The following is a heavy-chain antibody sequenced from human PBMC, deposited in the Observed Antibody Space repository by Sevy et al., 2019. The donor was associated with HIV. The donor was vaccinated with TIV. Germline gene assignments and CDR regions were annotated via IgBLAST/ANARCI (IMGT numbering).Heavy chain of an antibody. J-gene: IGHJ3*02. D-gene: IGHD3-22*01. V-gene: IGHV3-49*03. CDR2: IRSKAYGGTT. Sequence: GGSLRLSCTASGFTFGDYAMSWFRQAPGKGLEWVGFIRSKAYGGTTEYAASVKGRFTISRDDSKSIAYLQMNSLKTEDTAVYYCTRDFTYYYDSSDYSHDAFDIWGQGTMVTVSS. CDR1: GFTFGDYA. CDR3: TRDFTYYYDSSDYSHDAFDI.